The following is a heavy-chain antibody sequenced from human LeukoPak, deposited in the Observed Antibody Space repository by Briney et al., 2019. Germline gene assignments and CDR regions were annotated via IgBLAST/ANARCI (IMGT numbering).Heavy chain of an antibody. CDR3: ARSLPYGTTWYGRSDF. Sequence: GGSLRLSCAASGFDVGRNYMNWVRQAPGKGLEWVSVIYSGGSTYYADSVKGRFTISRDNAMNSLYLQTNSLRAEDTAIYYCARSLPYGTTWYGRSDFWGQGTLVTVSS. D-gene: IGHD6-13*01. J-gene: IGHJ4*02. V-gene: IGHV3-53*01. CDR2: IYSGGST. CDR1: GFDVGRNY.